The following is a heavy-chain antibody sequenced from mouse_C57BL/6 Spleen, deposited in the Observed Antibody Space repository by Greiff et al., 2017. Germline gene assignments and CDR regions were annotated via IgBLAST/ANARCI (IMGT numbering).Heavy chain of an antibody. CDR1: GFTFSSYG. Sequence: EVQVVESGGDLVKPGGSLKLSCAASGFTFSSYGMSWVRQTPDKRLEWVATISSGGSYTYYPDSVKGRFTISRDNAKNTLYLQMSSLKSEDTAMYYCARKTPVVATGNAMDYWGQGTSVTVSS. J-gene: IGHJ4*01. CDR2: ISSGGSYT. V-gene: IGHV5-6*01. D-gene: IGHD1-1*01. CDR3: ARKTPVVATGNAMDY.